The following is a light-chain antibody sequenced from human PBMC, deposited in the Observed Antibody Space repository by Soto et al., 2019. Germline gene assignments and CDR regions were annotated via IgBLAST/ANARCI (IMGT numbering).Light chain of an antibody. CDR3: CSYAGSYTFV. V-gene: IGLV2-11*01. CDR1: SSDVGGYYY. CDR2: DVS. J-gene: IGLJ1*01. Sequence: QSALTQPRSVSGSPGQSVTISCTGTSSDVGGYYYVSWYQQHPGKVPKLMIFDVSKRPSGVPDRFSGSKSGNTASLTISGLQAEDEADYYCCSYAGSYTFVFGPGTKLTVL.